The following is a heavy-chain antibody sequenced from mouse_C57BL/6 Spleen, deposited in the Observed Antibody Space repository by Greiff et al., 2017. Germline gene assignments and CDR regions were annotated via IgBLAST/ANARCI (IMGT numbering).Heavy chain of an antibody. CDR3: AREEAYSNYVNWYFDV. J-gene: IGHJ1*03. V-gene: IGHV1-39*01. D-gene: IGHD2-5*01. CDR1: GYSFTDYN. Sequence: VQLQQSGPELVKPGASVKISCKASGYSFTDYNMNWVKQSNGKSLEWIGVINPNYGTTSYNQKFKGKATLTVDQSSSTAYMQLNSLTSEDSAVYYCAREEAYSNYVNWYFDVWGTGTTVTVAS. CDR2: INPNYGTT.